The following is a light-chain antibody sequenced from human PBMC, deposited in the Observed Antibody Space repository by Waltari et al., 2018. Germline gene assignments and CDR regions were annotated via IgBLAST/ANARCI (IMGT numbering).Light chain of an antibody. CDR3: SSYARSDNSVL. Sequence: QSALTQPASVSGSPGQSITISCTGSTSDVGGYNLVSLYRQFQNKPPQLIIYEGTRRPSGVSSRFSASKSGNTASLTISGLQAEDEALYFCSSYARSDNSVLFGGGTQLSVL. CDR2: EGT. J-gene: IGLJ2*01. CDR1: TSDVGGYNL. V-gene: IGLV2-23*01.